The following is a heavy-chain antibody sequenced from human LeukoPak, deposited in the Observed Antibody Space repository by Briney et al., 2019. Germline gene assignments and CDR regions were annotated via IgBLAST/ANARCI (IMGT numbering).Heavy chain of an antibody. J-gene: IGHJ4*02. CDR1: GGSISSYY. CDR3: ATMFYDSSGYCNGYFDY. V-gene: IGHV4-59*08. CDR2: IYYSGST. D-gene: IGHD3-22*01. Sequence: SETLSLTCTVSGGSISSYYWSWIRQPPGKGLEWIGYIYYSGSTYYNPSLKSRVTISVDTSKNQFSLKLSSVTAADTAVYYCATMFYDSSGYCNGYFDYWGQGTLVTVSS.